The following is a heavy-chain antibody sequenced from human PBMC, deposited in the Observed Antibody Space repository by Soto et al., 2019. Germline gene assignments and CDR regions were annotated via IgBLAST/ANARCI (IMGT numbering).Heavy chain of an antibody. CDR3: AKAPRGYFDWFGDAFDI. D-gene: IGHD3-9*01. Sequence: GGSLRLSCAASGFTFDDYAMHWVRQAPGKGLEWVSGISWNSGSIGYADSVKGRFTISRDNAKNSLYLQMNSLRAEDTALYYCAKAPRGYFDWFGDAFDIWGQGTMVTVSS. CDR1: GFTFDDYA. V-gene: IGHV3-9*01. J-gene: IGHJ3*02. CDR2: ISWNSGSI.